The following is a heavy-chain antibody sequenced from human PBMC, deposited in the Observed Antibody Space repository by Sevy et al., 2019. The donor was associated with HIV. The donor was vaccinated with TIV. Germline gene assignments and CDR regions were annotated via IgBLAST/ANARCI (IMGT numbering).Heavy chain of an antibody. V-gene: IGHV3-30*09. Sequence: VGSLRLSCAASGFTFRSFSMHWVRQAPGKWLEWVTTVSYDGSNTYYADSVKGRFAVFRDNSRNLLNLQMNNLRPEDTAVYYCALERLSSDVAEYFQNWGQGTPVTVSS. D-gene: IGHD1-1*01. J-gene: IGHJ1*01. CDR1: GFTFRSFS. CDR3: ALERLSSDVAEYFQN. CDR2: VSYDGSNT.